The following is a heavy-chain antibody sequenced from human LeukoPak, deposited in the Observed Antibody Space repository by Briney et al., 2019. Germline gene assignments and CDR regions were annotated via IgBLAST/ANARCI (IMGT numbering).Heavy chain of an antibody. Sequence: GGSLRLSCAASGFTVSSNYMSWVRQAPGKGLEWVSGIYSGGSTYYADSVKGRFTISRDNSKNTLYLQMNSLRAEDTAVYYCASSNSGSYENYYYGMDVWGQGTTVTVSS. J-gene: IGHJ6*02. CDR1: GFTVSSNY. CDR3: ASSNSGSYENYYYGMDV. V-gene: IGHV3-66*01. CDR2: IYSGGST. D-gene: IGHD1-26*01.